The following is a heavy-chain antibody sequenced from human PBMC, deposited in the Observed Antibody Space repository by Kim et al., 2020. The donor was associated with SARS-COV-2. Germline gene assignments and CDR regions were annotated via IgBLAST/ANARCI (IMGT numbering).Heavy chain of an antibody. Sequence: SETLSLTCTVSGGSISSGGYYWSWIRQHPGKGLEWIGYIYYSGCTYYNPSLKSRVTISVDTSKNQFSLKLSSVTAADTAVYYCARVLGAITIFGVVIVNWFDPWGQGTLVTVSS. V-gene: IGHV4-31*03. D-gene: IGHD3-3*01. CDR1: GGSISSGGYY. CDR3: ARVLGAITIFGVVIVNWFDP. J-gene: IGHJ5*02. CDR2: IYYSGCT.